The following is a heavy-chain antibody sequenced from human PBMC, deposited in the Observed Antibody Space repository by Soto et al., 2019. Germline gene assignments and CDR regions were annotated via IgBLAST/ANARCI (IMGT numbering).Heavy chain of an antibody. CDR3: VRQDDSSGYYSFFDY. Sequence: GESLKISCKGSGYSFTTYWISWVRQMLGKGLEWMGRIYPTDSYVHYSPSLQGHVTISADKSISTAYLQWSSLKASDAARYYCVRQDDSSGYYSFFDYWGQGTQVTVSS. J-gene: IGHJ4*01. CDR2: IYPTDSYV. D-gene: IGHD3-22*01. V-gene: IGHV5-10-1*01. CDR1: GYSFTTYW.